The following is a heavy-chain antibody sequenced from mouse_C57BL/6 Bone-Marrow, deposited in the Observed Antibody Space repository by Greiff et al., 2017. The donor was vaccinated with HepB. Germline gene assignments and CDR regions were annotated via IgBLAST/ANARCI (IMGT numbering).Heavy chain of an antibody. V-gene: IGHV1-69*01. CDR1: GYTFTSYW. CDR3: ARSRRLIGHYYYGSSLYYFDY. CDR2: IDPSDSYT. Sequence: QVQLQQPGAELVMPGASVKLSCKASGYTFTSYWMHWVKQRPGQGLEWIGEIDPSDSYTNYNQKFKGKSTLTVDKSSSTAYMQLSSLTSEDSAVYYCARSRRLIGHYYYGSSLYYFDYWGQGTTLTVSS. D-gene: IGHD1-1*01. J-gene: IGHJ2*01.